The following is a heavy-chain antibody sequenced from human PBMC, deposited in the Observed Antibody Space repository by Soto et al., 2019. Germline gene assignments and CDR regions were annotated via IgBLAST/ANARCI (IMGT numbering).Heavy chain of an antibody. J-gene: IGHJ5*02. CDR2: ISGSGGST. CDR3: AKDPIASGYDYNWFDP. Sequence: GRSLRLSCAASGFTFSSYAMSWVRQAPGKGLEWVSAISGSGGSTYYADSVKGRFTISSDNSKNTLYLQMNSLRAEDTAVYYCAKDPIASGYDYNWFDPCGEGTLVTVSS. V-gene: IGHV3-23*01. CDR1: GFTFSSYA. D-gene: IGHD5-12*01.